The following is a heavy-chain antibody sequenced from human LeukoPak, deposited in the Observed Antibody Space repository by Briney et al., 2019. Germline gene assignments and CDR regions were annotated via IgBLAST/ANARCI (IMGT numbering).Heavy chain of an antibody. J-gene: IGHJ3*02. CDR1: GFTFSSYS. CDR2: ISSSSSTI. D-gene: IGHD3-10*01. Sequence: PGGSLRLSCAASGFTFSSYSMNWVRQAPGKGLEWVSYISSSSSTIYYADSVKGRFTISRDNAKNSLYLQMNSLRAEDTAVYYCASRPGFGSGAFDIWGQGTMVTVSS. CDR3: ASRPGFGSGAFDI. V-gene: IGHV3-48*04.